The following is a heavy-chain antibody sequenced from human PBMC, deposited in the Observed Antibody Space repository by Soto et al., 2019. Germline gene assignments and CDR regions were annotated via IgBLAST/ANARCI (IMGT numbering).Heavy chain of an antibody. D-gene: IGHD2-2*01. Sequence: SETLSLTCTVSGGSISSYYWSWIRQPPGKGLEWIGYIYYSGSTTYNPSLKSRVTISVDTSKNQFSLKLSSVPAADTAVYYCARQMGVPAAMAGWFDPWGQGTLVTVSS. V-gene: IGHV4-59*08. CDR3: ARQMGVPAAMAGWFDP. CDR1: GGSISSYY. J-gene: IGHJ5*02. CDR2: IYYSGST.